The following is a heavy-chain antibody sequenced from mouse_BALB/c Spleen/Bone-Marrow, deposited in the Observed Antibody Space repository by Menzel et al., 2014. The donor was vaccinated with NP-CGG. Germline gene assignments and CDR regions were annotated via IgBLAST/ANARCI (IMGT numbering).Heavy chain of an antibody. D-gene: IGHD2-10*02. CDR3: ARRGYGNSYWYFDV. CDR2: ISSGGSYT. Sequence: DVMLVESGGDLVKPGGSLKLSCAASGFTFSSYGMSWVRQTPDKRLERVATISSGGSYTYYPDSVKGRFTISRDNAKNTLYLQMSSLKSEDTAMYYCARRGYGNSYWYFDVWGAGTTVTVSS. V-gene: IGHV5-6*02. J-gene: IGHJ1*01. CDR1: GFTFSSYG.